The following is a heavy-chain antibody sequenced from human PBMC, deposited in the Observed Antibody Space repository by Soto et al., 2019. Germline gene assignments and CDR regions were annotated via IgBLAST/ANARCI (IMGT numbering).Heavy chain of an antibody. D-gene: IGHD6-6*01. CDR1: GFTFSSYA. J-gene: IGHJ6*02. CDR2: ISYDGSNK. CDR3: ARDHKAARPPYYYGMDV. Sequence: PGGSRRLSCAASGFTFSSYAMHWVRQAPGKGLEWVAVISYDGSNKYYADSVKGRFTISRDNSKNTLYLQMNSLRAEDTAVYYCARDHKAARPPYYYGMDVWGQGTTVTVSS. V-gene: IGHV3-30-3*01.